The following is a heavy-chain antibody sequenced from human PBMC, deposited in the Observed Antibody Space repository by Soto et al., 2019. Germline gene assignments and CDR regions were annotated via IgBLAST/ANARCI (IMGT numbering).Heavy chain of an antibody. Sequence: ASVKVFCKASGGTFSSYTISWVRQAPGQGLEWMGRIIPILGIANYAQKFQGRVTITADKSTSTAYMELSSLRSEDTAAYYCARDLASKGFEPWGQGSLVTVSS. V-gene: IGHV1-69*04. CDR2: IIPILGIA. J-gene: IGHJ5*02. CDR1: GGTFSSYT. CDR3: ARDLASKGFEP.